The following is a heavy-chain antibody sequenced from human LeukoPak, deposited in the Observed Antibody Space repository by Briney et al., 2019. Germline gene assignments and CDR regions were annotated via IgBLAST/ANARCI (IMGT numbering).Heavy chain of an antibody. CDR2: ISSSSSYI. V-gene: IGHV3-21*01. CDR3: ARERQGTVRGDYFDY. Sequence: PGGSLRLSCAASGFTFSSYSMNWVRQAPGKGLEWVSSISSSSSYIYYADSVKGRFTISRDNAKNSLYLQMNSLRAEDTAVYYCARERQGTVRGDYFDYWGQGTLVTVSS. CDR1: GFTFSSYS. D-gene: IGHD4-17*01. J-gene: IGHJ4*02.